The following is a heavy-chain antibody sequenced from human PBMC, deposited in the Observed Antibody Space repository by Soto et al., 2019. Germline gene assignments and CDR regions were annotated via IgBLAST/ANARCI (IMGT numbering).Heavy chain of an antibody. CDR3: ARARMVLGIIYYYGMDV. CDR1: GGSISSDGNY. Sequence: SETLSLTCTVSGGSISSDGNYWSWILQHPGKGLEWIGYIYYSGSTNYNPSLKSRVTISVDTSKNQFSLKLNSVTAADTAVYYCARARMVLGIIYYYGMDVWGQGTTVTVSS. CDR2: IYYSGST. J-gene: IGHJ6*02. D-gene: IGHD3-10*01. V-gene: IGHV4-31*03.